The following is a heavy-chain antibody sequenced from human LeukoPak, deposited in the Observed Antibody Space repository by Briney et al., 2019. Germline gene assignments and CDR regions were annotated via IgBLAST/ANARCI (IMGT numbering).Heavy chain of an antibody. CDR1: GGSISSYY. V-gene: IGHV4-59*01. J-gene: IGHJ4*02. CDR3: ARVLIRGVFDY. Sequence: SETLSLTCTVSGGSISSYYWSWIRQPPGKGLEWIGYIYYSGSTNYNPSLKSRVTISVDTSKNQFSLKLSSVTAADTAAYYCARVLIRGVFDYWGQGTLVTVSS. D-gene: IGHD3-10*01. CDR2: IYYSGST.